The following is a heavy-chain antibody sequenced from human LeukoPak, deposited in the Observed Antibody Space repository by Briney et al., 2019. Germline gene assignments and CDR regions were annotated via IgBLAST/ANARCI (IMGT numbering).Heavy chain of an antibody. CDR1: GFTFSSYW. J-gene: IGHJ4*02. CDR2: ISWNGGSI. Sequence: PGGSLRLSCAASGFTFSSYWMSWVRQAPGKGLEWVAGISWNGGSIGYADFAKGRFTISRDDARNSLFLQMNTLRAEDTASYYCAKDRDPPYVGNSYGYYSDYWGQGTQVTVSS. V-gene: IGHV3-9*01. CDR3: AKDRDPPYVGNSYGYYSDY. D-gene: IGHD3-3*01.